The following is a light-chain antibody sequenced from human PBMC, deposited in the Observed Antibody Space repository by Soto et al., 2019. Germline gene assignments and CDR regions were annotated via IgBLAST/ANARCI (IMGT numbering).Light chain of an antibody. CDR1: QGISSY. J-gene: IGKJ4*01. CDR2: AAS. Sequence: IQLTQSPSSLSASVGDRVTITCRASQGISSYLAWYQQKPGKAPKLLIYAASTLQSGVPSRFSGSGSGTDFTLTIISLQPEDFATYYCQQLNSYPITFGGGTKVEIK. CDR3: QQLNSYPIT. V-gene: IGKV1-9*01.